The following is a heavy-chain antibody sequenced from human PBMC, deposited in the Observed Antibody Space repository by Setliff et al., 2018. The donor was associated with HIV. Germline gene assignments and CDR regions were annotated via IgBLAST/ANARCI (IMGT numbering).Heavy chain of an antibody. Sequence: SETLSLTCTVYGGFIKNSNYYWGWIRQPPGKGLEWIGNIHYSGSTYYNPSLKSRVTISVDTSKNQFSLNLSSVTAAETAVYYCARAGSYGWDYWGQGTLVTVSS. V-gene: IGHV4-39*01. D-gene: IGHD5-18*01. CDR1: GGFIKNSNYY. CDR3: ARAGSYGWDY. J-gene: IGHJ4*02. CDR2: IHYSGST.